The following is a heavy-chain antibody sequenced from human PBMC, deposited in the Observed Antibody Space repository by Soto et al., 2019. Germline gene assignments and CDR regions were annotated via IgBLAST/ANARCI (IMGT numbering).Heavy chain of an antibody. D-gene: IGHD3-3*01. J-gene: IGHJ6*02. Sequence: GGSLRLSCTASGFTFGDYAMSWFRQAPGKGLEWVGFIRSKAYGGTTEYAASVKGRFTISRDDSKSIAYLQMNSLETEDTAVYYCTRNKRSDYDFWSGYPFAGYYGMDVWGQGTTVTVSS. CDR3: TRNKRSDYDFWSGYPFAGYYGMDV. CDR2: IRSKAYGGTT. V-gene: IGHV3-49*03. CDR1: GFTFGDYA.